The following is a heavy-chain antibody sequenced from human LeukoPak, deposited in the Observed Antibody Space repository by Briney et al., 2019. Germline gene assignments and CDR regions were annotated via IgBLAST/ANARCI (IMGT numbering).Heavy chain of an antibody. Sequence: SETLSLTCTVSGGSISSSTYYWTWIRQPDGKGLEWIGRLYASENTSYNPSLQSRVTISVDTSKNQFSLKLSSVTAADTAVYYCARNASAVVPAVMPEGLYFFDYWGQGTLVTVSS. CDR2: LYASENT. CDR1: GGSISSSTYY. CDR3: ARNASAVVPAVMPEGLYFFDY. V-gene: IGHV4-61*02. J-gene: IGHJ4*02. D-gene: IGHD2-2*01.